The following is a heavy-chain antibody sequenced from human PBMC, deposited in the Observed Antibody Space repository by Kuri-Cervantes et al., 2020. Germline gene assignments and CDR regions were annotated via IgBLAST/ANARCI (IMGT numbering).Heavy chain of an antibody. J-gene: IGHJ1*01. CDR2: IYYSGST. CDR3: ARYSSLYYYDSGGYSEYFQH. D-gene: IGHD3-22*01. Sequence: SETLSLTCTVSGGSISSSSYYWGWIRQPPGKGLEWIGYIYYSGSTYYNPSLESRVTISVDTSKNQFSLKLGSVTAADTAVYYCARYSSLYYYDSGGYSEYFQHWGQGTLVTVSS. V-gene: IGHV4-30-4*08. CDR1: GGSISSSSYY.